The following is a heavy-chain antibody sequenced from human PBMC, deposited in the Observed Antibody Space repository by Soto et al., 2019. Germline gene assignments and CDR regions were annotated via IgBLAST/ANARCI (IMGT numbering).Heavy chain of an antibody. CDR2: IYYSGST. J-gene: IGHJ4*02. D-gene: IGHD3-22*01. CDR3: ARLGGYYQAFDQ. V-gene: IGHV4-59*08. CDR1: GGSMNTYY. Sequence: SETLSLTCTVSGGSMNTYYWGWFRQPPGKGLEWVGYIYYSGSTTYSPSIKSRVNISVDTSKNKFSLKLDSVTAADTAVYYCARLGGYYQAFDQWGQGSLVTVS.